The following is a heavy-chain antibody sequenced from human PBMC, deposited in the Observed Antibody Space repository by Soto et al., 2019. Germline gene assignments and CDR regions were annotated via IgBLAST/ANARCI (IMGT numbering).Heavy chain of an antibody. CDR1: GDSISSRYYY. Sequence: QVQLQESGPGLVEPSQTLSLTCTVSGDSISSRYYYWSWIRQPPGKGLEWLGHIYDSGNTYSNPSLKRRLTISVDTSKNQFSLKLSSVTAADTAVYYCARGPAGDKVDYWGQGTLVTVSS. V-gene: IGHV4-30-4*01. CDR3: ARGPAGDKVDY. J-gene: IGHJ4*02. D-gene: IGHD7-27*01. CDR2: IYDSGNT.